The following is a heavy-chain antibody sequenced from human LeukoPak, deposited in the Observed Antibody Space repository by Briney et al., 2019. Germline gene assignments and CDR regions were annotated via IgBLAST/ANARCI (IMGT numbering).Heavy chain of an antibody. D-gene: IGHD6-19*01. Sequence: ASVKVSCKASGYTFTSYAIHWVRQAPGQRLEWMGRINAGTGNRKYSQKFQDRVTITRETSATTAYMELSSLTSEDTAVYYCARVSDDSGWNFDYWGQGTLVTVSS. J-gene: IGHJ4*02. CDR2: INAGTGNR. CDR3: ARVSDDSGWNFDY. V-gene: IGHV1-3*01. CDR1: GYTFTSYA.